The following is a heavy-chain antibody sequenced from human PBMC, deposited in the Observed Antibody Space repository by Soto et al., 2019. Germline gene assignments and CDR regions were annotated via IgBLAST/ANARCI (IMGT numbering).Heavy chain of an antibody. CDR2: IIPIFGTA. CDR1: GGTFSSYA. D-gene: IGHD2-2*01. V-gene: IGHV1-69*01. J-gene: IGHJ6*02. Sequence: QVQLVQSGAEVKKPGSSVKVSCKASGGTFSSYAISWVRQAPGQGLEWMGGIIPIFGTANYAQKFQGRVTITADESTRTAYMELCSLRSEDTAVYYCARDPVPAANYYGMDVWGQGTTVTVSS. CDR3: ARDPVPAANYYGMDV.